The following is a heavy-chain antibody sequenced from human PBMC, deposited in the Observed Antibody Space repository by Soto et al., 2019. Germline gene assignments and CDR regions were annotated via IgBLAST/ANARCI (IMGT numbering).Heavy chain of an antibody. Sequence: EVQLVESGGGLVQPGGSLRLSCAASGFTVSSNFMSWVRQTPGKGLEWVSIIYSGGSTYYAESVKGRFTISRDDSKNTLYLQMSSLRVEDTAVYYCARRGLAAGGGWYFDFWGQGTLVTVSS. D-gene: IGHD6-13*01. J-gene: IGHJ4*02. CDR2: IYSGGST. CDR3: ARRGLAAGGGWYFDF. CDR1: GFTVSSNF. V-gene: IGHV3-66*01.